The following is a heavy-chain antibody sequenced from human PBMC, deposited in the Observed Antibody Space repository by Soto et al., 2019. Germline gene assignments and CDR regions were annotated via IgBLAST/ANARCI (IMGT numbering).Heavy chain of an antibody. CDR3: AQDKYMDHYASSGYYSVGYFQH. J-gene: IGHJ1*01. D-gene: IGHD3-22*01. CDR1: GFTFDDYA. Sequence: GESLRLSCAASGFTFDDYARHWGRQAPGKGLKWVSGMSWNSGSIGYADSVKGRFTISRDNAKYSLYLQMNSLRADDTALYYCAQDKYMDHYASSGYYSVGYFQHWGQGTLVTVSS. CDR2: MSWNSGSI. V-gene: IGHV3-9*01.